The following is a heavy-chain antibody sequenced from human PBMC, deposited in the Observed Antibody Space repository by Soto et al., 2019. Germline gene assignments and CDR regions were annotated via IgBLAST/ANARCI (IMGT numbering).Heavy chain of an antibody. V-gene: IGHV3-53*01. CDR2: IYSDGTT. Sequence: EVHLVESGGGLIQPGGSLTLSCAASGFAVSNTYMSWVRQAPGRGPEWVSFIYSDGTTCYADSVKGRFTISRDTSKNTLSLQMNSLRAEDTAVYYCARDCSGGSCYPALGAWGQGTLVTVSS. J-gene: IGHJ5*02. D-gene: IGHD2-15*01. CDR1: GFAVSNTY. CDR3: ARDCSGGSCYPALGA.